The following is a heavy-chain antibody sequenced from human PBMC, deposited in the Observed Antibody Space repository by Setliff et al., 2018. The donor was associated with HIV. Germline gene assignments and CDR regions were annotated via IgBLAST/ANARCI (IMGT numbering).Heavy chain of an antibody. CDR1: GFTFSSYE. CDR3: AKDSDAYNLDY. J-gene: IGHJ4*02. Sequence: GGSLRLSCAAYGFTFSSYEMNWVRQAPGKGLELVSTIGAAGYHTHYAESVKGRFTISSDNSKNTVHLLMNSLRAEDTALYYCAKDSDAYNLDYWGQGALVTVSS. CDR2: IGAAGYHT. D-gene: IGHD4-4*01. V-gene: IGHV3-23*01.